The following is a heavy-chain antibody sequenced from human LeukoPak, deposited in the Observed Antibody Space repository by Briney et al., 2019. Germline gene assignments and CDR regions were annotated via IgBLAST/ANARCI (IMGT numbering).Heavy chain of an antibody. CDR1: GFTFSSYW. CDR2: IASDGSST. J-gene: IGHJ4*02. V-gene: IGHV3-74*01. D-gene: IGHD4-23*01. CDR3: ARGRPHGNDY. Sequence: GGSLRLSCAASGFTFSSYWMNWVRQAPGKGLVGVSRIASDGSSTTYADSVKGRFSISRDNAKNTLYLQMNSLRVEDTAVYYCARGRPHGNDYWGQGTLVTVSS.